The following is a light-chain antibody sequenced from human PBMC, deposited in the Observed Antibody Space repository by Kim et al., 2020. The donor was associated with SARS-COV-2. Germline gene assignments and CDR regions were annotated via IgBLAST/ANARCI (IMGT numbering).Light chain of an antibody. CDR1: SSNIATNS. CDR3: ETWYDSLTGPG. V-gene: IGLV1-44*01. J-gene: IGLJ3*02. Sequence: QSVLTQSPSTSGTPGQRVTISCSGSSSNIATNSVNWYQQLPGTAPKLLIHDNNQRPSGVPDRFSGSQSGTSASLAISGLQTEDEADYFCETWYDSLTGPGFGGGPQLTVL. CDR2: DNN.